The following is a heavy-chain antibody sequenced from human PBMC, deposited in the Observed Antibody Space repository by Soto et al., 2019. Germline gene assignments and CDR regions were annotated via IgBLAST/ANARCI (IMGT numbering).Heavy chain of an antibody. CDR1: GGTSSSYA. CDR3: AREVYGGSYPGLYFDY. Sequence: QVQLVQSGAEVKKPGSSVKVSCKASGGTSSSYAISWVRQAPGQGLEWMGGIIPIFGTANYAQKFQGRVTITADESTSTAYMELSSLRSEDTAVYYCAREVYGGSYPGLYFDYWGQGTLVTVSS. J-gene: IGHJ4*02. CDR2: IIPIFGTA. D-gene: IGHD1-26*01. V-gene: IGHV1-69*01.